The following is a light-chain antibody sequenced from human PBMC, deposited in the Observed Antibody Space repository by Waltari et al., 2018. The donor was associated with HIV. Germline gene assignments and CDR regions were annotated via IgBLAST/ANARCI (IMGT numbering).Light chain of an antibody. V-gene: IGLV2-23*02. CDR1: SSDVGSYNV. J-gene: IGLJ1*01. CDR2: EVN. CDR3: CSYAGSSTHV. Sequence: QSALTPPSSVSASPGQSCTISCTGTSSDVGSYNVVSWYQQHPGKAPKLMIYEVNKRPAGVSNRFSGSKSGNTASLKISGLQAEDEADYHCCSYAGSSTHVFGTGTKVTVL.